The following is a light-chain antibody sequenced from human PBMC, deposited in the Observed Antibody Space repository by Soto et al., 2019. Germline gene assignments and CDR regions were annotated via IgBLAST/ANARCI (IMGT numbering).Light chain of an antibody. V-gene: IGKV1-5*03. J-gene: IGKJ1*01. CDR1: QTISSW. Sequence: EIRVTQSPSTLSGSVGDRVTITCRASQTISSWLALYQQQPGKAPKLLIYKASTLKSGVPSRFSGSGSGTEFTLTISCLQPDDFAPYYWQHNNSYSEAFGQGTNVDI. CDR3: QHNNSYSEA. CDR2: KAS.